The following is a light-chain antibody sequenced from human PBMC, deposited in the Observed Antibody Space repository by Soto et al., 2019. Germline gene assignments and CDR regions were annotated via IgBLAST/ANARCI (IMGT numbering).Light chain of an antibody. CDR2: DAS. CDR1: QSLNNY. J-gene: IGKJ5*01. V-gene: IGKV1-5*01. Sequence: DIQMTQSPSTLSASVGDRVTITCRASQSLNNYLAWYQQTPGKAPKLLIYDASTLERGVPSRFSGTGSGTELTLTISSLHPDDFATYYCQQYHRSSITFGQGTRLEIK. CDR3: QQYHRSSIT.